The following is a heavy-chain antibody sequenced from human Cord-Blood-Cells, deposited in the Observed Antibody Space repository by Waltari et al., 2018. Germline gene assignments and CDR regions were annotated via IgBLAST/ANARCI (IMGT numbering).Heavy chain of an antibody. D-gene: IGHD1-26*01. CDR2: FDPEDGET. J-gene: IGHJ4*02. CDR3: ATAYRVGAATGFDY. Sequence: VQLVQSGADVKKAGASVKVSCKVAGYTLPELSMHVGRMAPGKGLEWMGGFDPEDGETIYVQKFQGRVTMTEDTSTDTAYMELSSLRSEDTAVYYCATAYRVGAATGFDYWGQGTLVTVSS. CDR1: GYTLPELS. V-gene: IGHV1-24*01.